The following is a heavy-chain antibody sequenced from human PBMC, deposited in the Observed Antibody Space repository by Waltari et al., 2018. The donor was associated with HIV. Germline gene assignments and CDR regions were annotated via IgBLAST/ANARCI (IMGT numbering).Heavy chain of an antibody. J-gene: IGHJ4*02. CDR3: AKGASGWSPGY. V-gene: IGHV3-30*18. Sequence: QVHLVESGGGVVQPGRSLRLSWSAPGFTFSRYAMHWVRQAPGKGLEWVAVISYHGDDKYYADSVKGRFTISRDNSKNTLYLQMNSLRAEDTAVYYCAKGASGWSPGYWGQGTLVTVSS. CDR2: ISYHGDDK. CDR1: GFTFSRYA. D-gene: IGHD6-19*01.